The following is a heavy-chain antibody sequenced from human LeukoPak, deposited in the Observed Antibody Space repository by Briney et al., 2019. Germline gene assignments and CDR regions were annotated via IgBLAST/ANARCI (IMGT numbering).Heavy chain of an antibody. Sequence: GGSLRLSCAASGFTFSSFAMSWVRQAPGKGLEWVSAISNNGGYTYYADSVQGRFTISRDNSKSTLCLQMNSLRAEDTAVYYCAKQLGYCSDGSCYFPYWGQGTLVTVSS. CDR2: ISNNGGYT. D-gene: IGHD2-15*01. V-gene: IGHV3-23*01. J-gene: IGHJ4*02. CDR1: GFTFSSFA. CDR3: AKQLGYCSDGSCYFPY.